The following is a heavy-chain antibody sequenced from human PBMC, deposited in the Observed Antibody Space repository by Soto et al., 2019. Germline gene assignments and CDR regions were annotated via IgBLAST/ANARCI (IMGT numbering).Heavy chain of an antibody. D-gene: IGHD6-19*01. CDR3: AKASGWHPSWLDP. Sequence: PGGSLRLACAASGFTFGSYGMNWVRQAPGKGLEWVSSISSSSSYIYYADSVKGRFTISRDNAKNSLSLQMNSLRPEDTALYYCAKASGWHPSWLDPSGPGPLVTVSS. CDR2: ISSSSSYI. J-gene: IGHJ5*02. CDR1: GFTFGSYG. V-gene: IGHV3-21*04.